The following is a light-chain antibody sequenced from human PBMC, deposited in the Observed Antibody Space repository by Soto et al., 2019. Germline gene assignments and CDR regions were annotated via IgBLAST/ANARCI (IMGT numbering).Light chain of an antibody. CDR2: DAS. CDR1: QXIXXX. CDR3: XXXDXLPLT. V-gene: IGKV1-33*01. J-gene: IGKJ4*01. Sequence: DIQMTQSPSSLSASVGDRVTITCQASQXIXXXLNWYQQKPGKAPKLLIYDASNLETGVPSRFSGSGSGTDFTFXISSLQPXXXXXXXXXXXDXLPLTFGGGTKVEIK.